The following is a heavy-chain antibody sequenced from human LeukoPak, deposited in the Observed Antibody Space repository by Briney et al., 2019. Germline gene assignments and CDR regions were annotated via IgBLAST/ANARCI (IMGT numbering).Heavy chain of an antibody. CDR1: GGSFSGYY. CDR3: ARLRGYSYGQVRNHFAY. CDR2: INHSGST. D-gene: IGHD5-18*01. V-gene: IGHV4-34*01. J-gene: IGHJ4*02. Sequence: SETLSLTCAVYGGSFSGYYWSWIRQPPGKGLEWIGEINHSGSTNYNPSLKSRVTISVDTSKNQFSLKLSSVTAADTAVYYCARLRGYSYGQVRNHFAYWGQGTLVTVSS.